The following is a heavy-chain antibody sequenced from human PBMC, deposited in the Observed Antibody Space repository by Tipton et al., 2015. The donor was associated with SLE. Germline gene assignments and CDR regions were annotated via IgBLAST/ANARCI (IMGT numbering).Heavy chain of an antibody. J-gene: IGHJ4*02. CDR2: IYYSGST. D-gene: IGHD3-22*01. CDR1: GGSISSYY. CDR3: ARVWPWWDYDSSGQDY. Sequence: LRLSCTVSGGSISSYYWSWIRQPPGKGLEWIGYIYYSGSTNYNPSLKSRVTISVDTSKNQFSLKLSSVTAADTAVYYCARVWPWWDYDSSGQDYWGQGTLVTVSS. V-gene: IGHV4-59*01.